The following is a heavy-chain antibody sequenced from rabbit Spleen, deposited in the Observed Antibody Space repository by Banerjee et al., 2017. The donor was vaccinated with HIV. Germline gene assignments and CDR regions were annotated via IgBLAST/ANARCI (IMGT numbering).Heavy chain of an antibody. D-gene: IGHD1-1*01. J-gene: IGHJ6*01. CDR2: INAVTGKA. CDR3: ARDTSSSFSSYGMDL. CDR1: GFSFSNKAV. Sequence: QEQLVESGGGLVKPEGSLKLSCTASGFSFSNKAVMCWVRQAPGKGLEWIACINAVTGKAVYASWAKGRSTFSKTSSTTVTLQMTRLTAADTATYFCARDTSSSFSSYGMDLWGPGTLVTVS. V-gene: IGHV1S45*01.